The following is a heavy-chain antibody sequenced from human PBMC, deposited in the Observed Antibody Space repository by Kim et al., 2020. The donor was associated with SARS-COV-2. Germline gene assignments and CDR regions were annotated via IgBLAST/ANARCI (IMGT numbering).Heavy chain of an antibody. J-gene: IGHJ5*02. CDR3: ARMPGYSSSKFDP. CDR2: IYYSGST. Sequence: SETLSLTCTVSGGSISSSSYYWGWIRQPPGKGLEWIGSIYYSGSTYYNPSLKSRVTISVDTSKNQFSLKLSSVTAADTAVYYCARMPGYSSSKFDPWGQGTLVTVSS. CDR1: GGSISSSSYY. V-gene: IGHV4-39*01. D-gene: IGHD6-13*01.